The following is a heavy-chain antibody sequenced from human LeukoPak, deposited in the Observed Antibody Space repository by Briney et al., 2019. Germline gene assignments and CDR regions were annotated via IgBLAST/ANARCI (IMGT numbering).Heavy chain of an antibody. V-gene: IGHV4-34*01. CDR1: GGSFSGYY. CDR3: AILDTAMVSYYYYMDV. Sequence: SETLSLTRAVYGGSFSGYYWSWIRQPPGKGLEWIGEINHSGSTNYNPSLKSRVTISVDTSKNQFSLKLSSVTAADTAVYYCAILDTAMVSYYYYMDVWGKGTTVTVSS. CDR2: INHSGST. J-gene: IGHJ6*03. D-gene: IGHD5-18*01.